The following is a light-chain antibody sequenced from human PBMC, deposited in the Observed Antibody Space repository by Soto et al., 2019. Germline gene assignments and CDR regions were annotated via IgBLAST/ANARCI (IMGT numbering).Light chain of an antibody. CDR1: QSIGSR. J-gene: IGKJ1*01. CDR2: EAS. V-gene: IGKV1-5*03. CDR3: QQYNTYSPMWT. Sequence: DIPMTQSPSTLSASVGDRVTITCRASQSIGSRLAWYQQKPGKAPNLLIYEASSLESGVPSRFSGSGSGTEFTLTISSLQPDDFATYYCQQYNTYSPMWTFGQGTKVEIK.